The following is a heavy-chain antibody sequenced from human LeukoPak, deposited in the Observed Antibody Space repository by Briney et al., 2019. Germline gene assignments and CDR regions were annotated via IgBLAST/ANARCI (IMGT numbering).Heavy chain of an antibody. V-gene: IGHV3-7*04. CDR3: ATGGSGSS. CDR1: GFIISNYN. CDR2: IKEDGREK. D-gene: IGHD3-10*01. Sequence: GGSLRLSCAASGFIISNYNMNWVRQAPGKGPEWVATIKEDGREKYYVDSVRGRFTISRDNAKNSLSLQMSTLRVEDTAVYYCATGGSGSSWGQGTLVTVSS. J-gene: IGHJ5*02.